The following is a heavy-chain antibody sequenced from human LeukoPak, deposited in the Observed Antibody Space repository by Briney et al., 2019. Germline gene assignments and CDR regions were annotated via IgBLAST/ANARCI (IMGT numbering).Heavy chain of an antibody. Sequence: SETLSLTCAVSGHPINSAYYWVWIRQPPGKGLESIGSLYHPDSTYYNPSLESRVTMSVDTSRNQFSLKLSFVTAADTAVYYCARQFDSYFYYYLDVWGTGTTVTVSS. CDR1: GHPINSAYY. CDR3: ARQFDSYFYYYLDV. J-gene: IGHJ6*03. D-gene: IGHD3-10*01. CDR2: LYHPDST. V-gene: IGHV4-38-2*01.